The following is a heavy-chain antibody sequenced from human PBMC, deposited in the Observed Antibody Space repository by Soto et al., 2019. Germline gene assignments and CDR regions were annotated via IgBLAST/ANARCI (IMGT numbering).Heavy chain of an antibody. CDR1: GDSVSSNSAA. Sequence: PSQTLSLTCAISGDSVSSNSAAWNWIRQSPSRGLEWLGRTYYRSKWYNDYAVSVKSRITINPDTSKNQFSLQLNSVTPEDTAVYYCAREGYNWNDVVTYYYYMDVWGKGTTVTVSS. D-gene: IGHD1-1*01. J-gene: IGHJ6*03. CDR3: AREGYNWNDVVTYYYYMDV. V-gene: IGHV6-1*01. CDR2: TYYRSKWYN.